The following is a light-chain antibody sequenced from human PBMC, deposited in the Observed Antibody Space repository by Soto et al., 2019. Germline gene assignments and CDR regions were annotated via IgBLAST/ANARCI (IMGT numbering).Light chain of an antibody. V-gene: IGKV1-12*01. CDR2: GAS. Sequence: DIQMTQSPSSVSASVGERLTITCRASRDISNSLAWYQHTPGKAPKLLLRGASSLHRGVPSRFSGGGAGTEFTLTISSLQPEDFATYYCQQTSAFPRTFGQGTKV. CDR1: RDISNS. CDR3: QQTSAFPRT. J-gene: IGKJ2*01.